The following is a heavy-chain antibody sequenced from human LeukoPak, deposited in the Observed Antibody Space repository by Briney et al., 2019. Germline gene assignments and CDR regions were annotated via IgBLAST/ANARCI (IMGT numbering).Heavy chain of an antibody. V-gene: IGHV1-2*02. J-gene: IGHJ4*02. CDR2: INPNSGGT. D-gene: IGHD3-9*01. CDR1: GYTFTAYY. CDR3: AMADIYYFHH. Sequence: ASAKVSCKASGYTFTAYYMHWVRQAPGQGLEWMGWINPNSGGTNYAQKFQGRVTVTRDTSISTAYMELSSLRSDDTAVYYCAMADIYYFHHWGQGTLVTVSS.